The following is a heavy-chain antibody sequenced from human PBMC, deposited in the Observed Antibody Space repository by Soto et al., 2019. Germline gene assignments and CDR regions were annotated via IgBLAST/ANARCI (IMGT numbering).Heavy chain of an antibody. CDR2: VYYTGNT. V-gene: IGHV4-59*01. CDR1: GVSITGYY. D-gene: IGHD2-15*01. Sequence: SETLSLTCTVSGVSITGYYWTWIRQSPGKGLEWIGYVYYTGNTNYNPSLKSRITISLDTPKSQFSLRLSSVTAADTAVYYCARSRPRGYYYAMDVWGQGTSVTVSS. J-gene: IGHJ6*02. CDR3: ARSRPRGYYYAMDV.